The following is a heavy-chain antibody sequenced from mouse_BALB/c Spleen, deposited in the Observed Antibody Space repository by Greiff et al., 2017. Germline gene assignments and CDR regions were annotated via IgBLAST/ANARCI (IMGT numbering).Heavy chain of an antibody. CDR1: GFSLTSYG. D-gene: IGHD2-1*01. CDR2: IWAGGST. Sequence: QVQLKESGPGLVAPSQSLSITCTVSGFSLTSYGVHWVRQPPGKGLEWLGVIWAGGSTNYNSALMSRLSISKDNSKSQVFLKMNSLQTDDTAMYYCARVSVYYGIWFAYWGQGTLVTVSA. CDR3: ARVSVYYGIWFAY. V-gene: IGHV2-9*02. J-gene: IGHJ3*01.